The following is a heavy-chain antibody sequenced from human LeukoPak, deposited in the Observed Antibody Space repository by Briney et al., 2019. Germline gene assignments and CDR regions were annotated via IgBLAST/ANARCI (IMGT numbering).Heavy chain of an antibody. D-gene: IGHD5-18*01. Sequence: ASVKVSCKASGYTFTSYDINWVQQATGQGLEWMGWMNPNSGNTGYAQKFQGRVTMTRNTSISTAYMELSSLRSEDTAVYYCARGDTWIQSYRYYGMDVWGQGTTVTVSS. CDR3: ARGDTWIQSYRYYGMDV. CDR1: GYTFTSYD. J-gene: IGHJ6*02. CDR2: MNPNSGNT. V-gene: IGHV1-8*01.